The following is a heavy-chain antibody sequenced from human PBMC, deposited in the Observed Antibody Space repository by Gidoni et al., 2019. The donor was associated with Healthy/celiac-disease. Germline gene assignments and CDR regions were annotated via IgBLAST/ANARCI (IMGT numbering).Heavy chain of an antibody. J-gene: IGHJ6*03. CDR3: AKETYGSGSYYMDV. Sequence: EVQLLQFGGGLVQPGGSLRPSFAASGFTFSSYAMRWVRQAPGKGLEWVSAIRGSGGSTYYADSVKGRFTISRDNAKNTLYLQMNSRRAEDTAVYDCAKETYGSGSYYMDVWGKGTTVTVSS. CDR1: GFTFSSYA. D-gene: IGHD3-10*01. CDR2: IRGSGGST. V-gene: IGHV3-23*01.